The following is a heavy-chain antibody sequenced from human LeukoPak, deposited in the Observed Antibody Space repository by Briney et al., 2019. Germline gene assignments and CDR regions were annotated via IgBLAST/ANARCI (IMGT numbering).Heavy chain of an antibody. CDR2: ISSSSSYI. Sequence: GGSLRLSCAASGFTFSSYSMNWVRQAPGKGLEWVSFISSSSSYIYYADSMKGRFTISRDNAKNSLYLQMNSLRAEDTAVYYCARDRIAVAGTGDFDYWGQGTLVTVSS. J-gene: IGHJ4*02. V-gene: IGHV3-21*01. D-gene: IGHD6-19*01. CDR1: GFTFSSYS. CDR3: ARDRIAVAGTGDFDY.